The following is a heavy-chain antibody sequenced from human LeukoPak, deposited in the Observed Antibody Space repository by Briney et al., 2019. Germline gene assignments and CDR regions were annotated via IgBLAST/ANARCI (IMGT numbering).Heavy chain of an antibody. CDR3: ARWGLRYFDWSFDY. Sequence: SETLSLTCTVSGGSISSGGYYWSWIRQHPGKGLEWIGYIYYSGSTYYNPSLKSRVTVSVDTSKNQFSLKLSSVTAADTAVYYCARWGLRYFDWSFDYWGQGTLVTVSS. J-gene: IGHJ4*02. CDR1: GGSISSGGYY. D-gene: IGHD3-9*01. V-gene: IGHV4-31*03. CDR2: IYYSGST.